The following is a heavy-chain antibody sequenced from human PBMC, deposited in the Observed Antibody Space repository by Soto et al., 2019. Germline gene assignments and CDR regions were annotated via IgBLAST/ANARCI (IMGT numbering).Heavy chain of an antibody. J-gene: IGHJ4*02. CDR3: AHRVLRTVFGLVTTTAIYFDF. Sequence: QITLNESGPTQVKPRQTLTLTCTFSGFSLTTSGVGVGWIRQSPGKAPEWLALIYWDDDKRYSPSLKSRLTITKDTSKNQVVLTMADLDPVDTATYYCAHRVLRTVFGLVTTTAIYFDFCGQGTPVAVSS. CDR1: GFSLTTSGVG. D-gene: IGHD3-3*01. V-gene: IGHV2-5*02. CDR2: IYWDDDK.